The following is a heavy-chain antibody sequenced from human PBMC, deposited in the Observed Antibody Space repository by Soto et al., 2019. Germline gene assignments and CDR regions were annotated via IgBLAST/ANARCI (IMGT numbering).Heavy chain of an antibody. D-gene: IGHD3-9*01. J-gene: IGHJ4*02. CDR2: LYTGGSA. V-gene: IGHV3-53*01. Sequence: GGSLRLSCAASGFSVTDHYMTWVRQAPGKGLEWVSVLYTGGSAYYGDSVKGRFTISRDSSTNTLYLQMNSLKVGDTAFYFCARSFNDWTTYFDYWSGGTLVTVSS. CDR1: GFSVTDHY. CDR3: ARSFNDWTTYFDY.